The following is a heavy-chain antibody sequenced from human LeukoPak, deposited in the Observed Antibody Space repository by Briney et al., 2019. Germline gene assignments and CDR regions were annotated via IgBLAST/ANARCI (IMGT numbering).Heavy chain of an antibody. Sequence: GGSLRLSRAAFGFTFSSYSMNWVRQAPGKGLEWVSSISSSSSYIYYADSVKGRFTISRDNAKNSLYLQMNSLRAEDTAVYYCARGPYYYDSSGSDYWGQGTLVTVSS. CDR2: ISSSSSYI. V-gene: IGHV3-21*01. CDR1: GFTFSSYS. J-gene: IGHJ4*02. D-gene: IGHD3-22*01. CDR3: ARGPYYYDSSGSDY.